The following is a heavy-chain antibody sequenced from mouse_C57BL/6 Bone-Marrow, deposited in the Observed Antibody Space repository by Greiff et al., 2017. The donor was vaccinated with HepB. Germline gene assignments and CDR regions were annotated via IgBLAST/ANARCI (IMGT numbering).Heavy chain of an antibody. CDR3: ARLLRLDV. Sequence: EVMLVESGGGLVQPGGSLKLSCAASGFTFSDYYMYWVRQTPEKRLEWVAYISNGGGSTYYPDTVKGRFTISRDNAKNTLYLQMSRLKSEDTAMYYCARLLRLDVWGTGTTVTVSS. CDR1: GFTFSDYY. V-gene: IGHV5-12*01. D-gene: IGHD1-2*01. J-gene: IGHJ1*03. CDR2: ISNGGGST.